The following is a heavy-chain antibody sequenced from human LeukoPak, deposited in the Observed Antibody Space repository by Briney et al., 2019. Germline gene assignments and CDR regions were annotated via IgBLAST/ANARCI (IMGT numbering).Heavy chain of an antibody. CDR3: ARDLAAAVDTFDY. J-gene: IGHJ4*02. D-gene: IGHD6-13*01. CDR2: IYYSGST. CDR1: GGSISSSSYY. Sequence: SETLSLTCTVSGGSISSSSYYWGWIRQPPGKGLEWIGSIYYSGSTYYNPSLKSRVTISVGTSKNQFSLKLSSVTAADTAVYYCARDLAAAVDTFDYWGQGTLVTVSS. V-gene: IGHV4-39*07.